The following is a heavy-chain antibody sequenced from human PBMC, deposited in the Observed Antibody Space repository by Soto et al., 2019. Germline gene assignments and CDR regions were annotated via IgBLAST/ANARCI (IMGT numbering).Heavy chain of an antibody. V-gene: IGHV5-51*01. CDR2: IYPGDSDT. J-gene: IGHJ6*02. CDR1: GYSFTSYW. Sequence: GESLKISCKGSGYSFTSYWIGWVRQMPGIGLEWMGIIYPGDSDTRYSPSFQGQVTISADKSISTAYLQWSSLKASDTAMYYCARTRYYYDSSGYYYYYGMDVWGQGTTVTASS. D-gene: IGHD3-22*01. CDR3: ARTRYYYDSSGYYYYYGMDV.